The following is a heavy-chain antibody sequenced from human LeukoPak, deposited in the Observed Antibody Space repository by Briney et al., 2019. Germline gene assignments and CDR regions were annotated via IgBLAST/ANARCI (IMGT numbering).Heavy chain of an antibody. CDR1: GFTFSSYS. CDR3: ARGNSYDSSGYPEYFQN. Sequence: PGGSLRLSCEASGFTFSSYSMNWVRQAPGKGLEWVSFISSSSGYISYAESVKGRFTISRDNSRNTVSLQMNTLRAEDTAVYYCARGNSYDSSGYPEYFQNWGQGTLVTVSS. CDR2: ISSSSGYI. J-gene: IGHJ1*01. D-gene: IGHD3-22*01. V-gene: IGHV3-21*01.